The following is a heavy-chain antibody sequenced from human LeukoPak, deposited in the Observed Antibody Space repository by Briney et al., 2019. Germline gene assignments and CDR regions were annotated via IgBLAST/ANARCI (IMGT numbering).Heavy chain of an antibody. D-gene: IGHD6-6*01. Sequence: ASVKVSCKASGYTFTGYYMHWVRQAPGQGLEWMGWTNPNSGGTNYAQKFQGRVTMTRDTSISTAYMELSRLRSDDTAVYYCASAPRLSSSPFDYWGQGTLVTVSS. CDR2: TNPNSGGT. J-gene: IGHJ4*02. CDR3: ASAPRLSSSPFDY. V-gene: IGHV1-2*02. CDR1: GYTFTGYY.